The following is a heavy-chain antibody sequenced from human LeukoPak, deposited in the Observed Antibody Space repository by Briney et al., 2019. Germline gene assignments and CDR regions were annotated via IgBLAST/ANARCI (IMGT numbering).Heavy chain of an antibody. D-gene: IGHD3-22*01. CDR1: GGSISSGSYY. Sequence: SETLSLTCTVSGGSISSGSYYWSWIRQPAGKGLEWIGRIYTSGSTTYNPSLKSRVTISVDTSKNQFSLKLSSVTAADTAVYYCATTYYYDSSGYYYDNDYWGQGTLVTVSS. CDR3: ATTYYYDSSGYYYDNDY. CDR2: IYTSGST. V-gene: IGHV4-61*02. J-gene: IGHJ4*02.